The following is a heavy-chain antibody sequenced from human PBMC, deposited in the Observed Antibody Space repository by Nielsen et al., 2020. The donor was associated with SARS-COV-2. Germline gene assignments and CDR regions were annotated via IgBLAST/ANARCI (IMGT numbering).Heavy chain of an antibody. V-gene: IGHV3-66*01. CDR2: ISGGDST. CDR3: ARAGARTIFGVVIVDYGMDV. CDR1: GFAVSNIY. J-gene: IGHJ6*02. Sequence: GESLKISCAASGFAVSNIYMTWVRQAPGKGLEWVSVISGGDSTYYADSVKGRFTISRDNSKNTLYLQMNSLRAEDTAVYYCARAGARTIFGVVIVDYGMDVWGQGTTVTVSS. D-gene: IGHD3-3*01.